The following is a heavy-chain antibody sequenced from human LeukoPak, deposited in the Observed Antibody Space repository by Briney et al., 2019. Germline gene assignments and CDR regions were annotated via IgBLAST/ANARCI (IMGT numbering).Heavy chain of an antibody. V-gene: IGHV3-21*04. J-gene: IGHJ3*02. CDR3: ARDLLRCSSTSWYGAFDI. CDR1: GFPFSNES. Sequence: GGALRLSCSASGFPFSNESRNWVRQAPGKALEWVSSISSSSSYIYYADAVNGRFTISSDNANNSLALQMNIRRAGRAFVCYCARDLLRCSSTSWYGAFDIWDQGTIVTVSS. D-gene: IGHD2-2*01. CDR2: ISSSSSYI.